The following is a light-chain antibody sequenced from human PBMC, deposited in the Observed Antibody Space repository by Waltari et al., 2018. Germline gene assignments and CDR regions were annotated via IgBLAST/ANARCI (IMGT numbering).Light chain of an antibody. CDR1: SSDIGKYNL. V-gene: IGLV2-23*02. CDR3: CSYAGSAVSV. Sequence: QSALTQTATVSGSPGQSITISCSGASSDIGKYNLVPWYQQHPGKAPTLIVYDVDKRPSGVSNRFSGSKSGNMAFLTISGLQTADEADYYCCSYAGSAVSVFGGGTKLTVL. J-gene: IGLJ3*02. CDR2: DVD.